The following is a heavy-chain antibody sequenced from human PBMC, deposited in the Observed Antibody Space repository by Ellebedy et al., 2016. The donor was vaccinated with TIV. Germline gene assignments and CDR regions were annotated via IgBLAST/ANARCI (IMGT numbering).Heavy chain of an antibody. CDR3: VTDGSYGDYLSPTHAFVI. CDR1: GFSFRSYW. V-gene: IGHV3-7*01. D-gene: IGHD4-17*01. Sequence: GESLKISCAASGFSFRSYWMSWVRQAPGKGLEWVANIKQDGSEKYHVDSVRGRFTISRDNARNALYLQMNGLTAEDTAVYYCVTDGSYGDYLSPTHAFVIWGQGTMVAVSS. J-gene: IGHJ3*02. CDR2: IKQDGSEK.